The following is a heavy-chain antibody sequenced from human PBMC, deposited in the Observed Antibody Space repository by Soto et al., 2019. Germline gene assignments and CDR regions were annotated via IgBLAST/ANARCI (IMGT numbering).Heavy chain of an antibody. CDR3: ARESVGGSRYYFDY. CDR1: GGSISSYY. J-gene: IGHJ4*02. D-gene: IGHD1-26*01. Sequence: QVQLQESGPGLVKPSETLSLTCTDSGGSISSYYWSWIRQPPGQGLEWIGYIYYSGSTTYNPSLKSRFTISVDTSKNQFSLKLSSVTAADTAVYYCARESVGGSRYYFDYWGQGTLVTVSA. CDR2: IYYSGST. V-gene: IGHV4-59*01.